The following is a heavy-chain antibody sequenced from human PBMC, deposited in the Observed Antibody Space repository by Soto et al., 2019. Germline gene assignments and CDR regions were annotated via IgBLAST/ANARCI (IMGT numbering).Heavy chain of an antibody. J-gene: IGHJ5*02. CDR1: GFPFPTYP. V-gene: IGHV3-23*01. CDR3: AREVGAPSGWLDP. CDR2: IRASGGLK. Sequence: EVQLSESGGDRVRRGGPRGLSCVASGFPFPTYPMSWVGKLPGRGREGVSGIRASGGLKYYADSVQGRFTVSRDNSKNILYLQMDNLGDGDTALYYCAREVGAPSGWLDPWGQGTQVTVSS. D-gene: IGHD1-26*01.